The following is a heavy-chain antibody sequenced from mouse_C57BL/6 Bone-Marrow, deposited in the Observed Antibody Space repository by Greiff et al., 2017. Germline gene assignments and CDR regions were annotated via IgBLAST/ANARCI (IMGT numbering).Heavy chain of an antibody. J-gene: IGHJ1*03. CDR2: ISSGSSTI. V-gene: IGHV5-17*01. CDR3: AREDYSYGSTWYFDV. D-gene: IGHD1-1*01. CDR1: GFSFSDYG. Sequence: DVMLVESGGGLVKPGGSLKLSCAASGFSFSDYGMHWVRQAPEKGLEWVAYISSGSSTIYYADTVKGRFTISRDNAKNTLFLQMTSLRSEDTAMYYCAREDYSYGSTWYFDVWGTGTTVTVSS.